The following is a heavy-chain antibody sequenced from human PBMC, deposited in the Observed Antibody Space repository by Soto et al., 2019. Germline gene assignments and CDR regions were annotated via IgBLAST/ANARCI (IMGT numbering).Heavy chain of an antibody. CDR3: ARDGRAFSIFGETMDV. Sequence: VQLVQSGGEVKKPGASVKVSCKASGYTFRNHAINWVRQAPGQGLEWMGWISVYNGDTNYAQKFQDRLIVTTDTSTATAYMELRSLTSDDTAVYYCARDGRAFSIFGETMDVWAKGPRSPSP. D-gene: IGHD3-3*01. V-gene: IGHV1-18*01. CDR2: ISVYNGDT. J-gene: IGHJ6*02. CDR1: GYTFRNHA.